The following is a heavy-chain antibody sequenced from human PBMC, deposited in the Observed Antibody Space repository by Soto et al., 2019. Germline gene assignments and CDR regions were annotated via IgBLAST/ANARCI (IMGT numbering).Heavy chain of an antibody. V-gene: IGHV1-3*01. D-gene: IGHD6-19*01. CDR3: ARGSAGNNWFDP. CDR1: GYTFTSYA. J-gene: IGHJ5*02. Sequence: GASVKVSCTASGYTFTSYAMHWVRQAPGQRLEWMGWINAGNGNTKYSQKFQGGVTITRDTSASTAYMELSSLRSEDTAVYYCARGSAGNNWFDPWGQGTLVTVSS. CDR2: INAGNGNT.